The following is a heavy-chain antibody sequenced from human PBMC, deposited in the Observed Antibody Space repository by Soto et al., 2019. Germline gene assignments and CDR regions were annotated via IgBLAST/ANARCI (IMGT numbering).Heavy chain of an antibody. CDR2: ISINGGST. Sequence: AGGSMRLSCSASGFTCSVYAMRWVRKAPGKGLEYVSSISINGGSTHYADSVKGRFTISRDNSKNTQYLQMSSLRADDTALYYCVKGEYYYDSSGYYPFDYWGQGTLVTVSS. V-gene: IGHV3-64D*06. CDR1: GFTCSVYA. D-gene: IGHD3-22*01. CDR3: VKGEYYYDSSGYYPFDY. J-gene: IGHJ4*02.